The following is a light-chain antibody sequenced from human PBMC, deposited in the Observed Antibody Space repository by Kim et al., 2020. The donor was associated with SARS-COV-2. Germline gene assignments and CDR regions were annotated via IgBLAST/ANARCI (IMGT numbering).Light chain of an antibody. CDR1: QSVSTY. J-gene: IGKJ5*01. CDR2: DAS. V-gene: IGKV3-11*01. CDR3: QQRSNWPPSIT. Sequence: EIVLTQSPATLSLSPGERATLSCRASQSVSTYLAWYQQKPGQAPRLLIYDASKRATGIPARFSGSGSGTDFALTISNLEPEDFAVYYCQQRSNWPPSITFGQGTRLEIK.